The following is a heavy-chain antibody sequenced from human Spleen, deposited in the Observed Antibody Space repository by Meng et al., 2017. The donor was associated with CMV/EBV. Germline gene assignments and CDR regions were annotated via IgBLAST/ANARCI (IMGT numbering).Heavy chain of an antibody. J-gene: IGHJ4*02. CDR3: ARESRGGPAAIAY. Sequence: GGSLRLSCAVSGFTVSDNYMTWVRQAPGKGLEWVSLIYSGGTTRYTESVKGRFTISRDNAKNSLYLQMNSLRAEDTAVYYCARESRGGPAAIAYWGQGTLVTVSS. CDR1: GFTVSDNY. CDR2: IYSGGTT. D-gene: IGHD2-2*02. V-gene: IGHV3-53*01.